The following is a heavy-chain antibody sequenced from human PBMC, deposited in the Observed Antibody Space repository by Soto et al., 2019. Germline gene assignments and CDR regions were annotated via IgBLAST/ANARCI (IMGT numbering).Heavy chain of an antibody. CDR2: ISYDGSNK. Sequence: GGSLRLSCAASGFTFSSYAMHWVRQAPGKGLEWVAVISYDGSNKYYADSVKGRFTISRDNSKNTLYLQMNSLRAEDTAVYYCARDGAVDTAMATLPPHYYFDYWGQGTLVTVSS. V-gene: IGHV3-30-3*01. CDR3: ARDGAVDTAMATLPPHYYFDY. CDR1: GFTFSSYA. D-gene: IGHD5-18*01. J-gene: IGHJ4*02.